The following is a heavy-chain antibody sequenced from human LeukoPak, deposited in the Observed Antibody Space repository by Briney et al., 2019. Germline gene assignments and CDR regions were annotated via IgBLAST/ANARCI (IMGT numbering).Heavy chain of an antibody. D-gene: IGHD6-13*01. J-gene: IGHJ4*02. CDR1: GGSISSSNW. Sequence: SGTLSLTCAVSGGSISSSNWWSWVRQPPGEGLEWIGSMYYGGSTYYNPSLESRVTISGDTSKNQFSLKLSSVTAADRAVYYCARVTSNWSLDYWGQGTLVTVSS. CDR3: ARVTSNWSLDY. CDR2: MYYGGST. V-gene: IGHV4-4*02.